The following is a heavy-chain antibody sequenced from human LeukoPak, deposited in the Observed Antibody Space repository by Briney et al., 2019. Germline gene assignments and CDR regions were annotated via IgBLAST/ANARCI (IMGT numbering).Heavy chain of an antibody. CDR3: TRREYGEGVLF. Sequence: GGSLRLSCAASGFTFSSYGMHWVRQAPGKGLEWVAVIWYDGSNKYYADSVKGRFTISRDNSKNTLYLQMNSLRAEDTAVYYCTRREYGEGVLFGGRRPLVSVFS. D-gene: IGHD4-17*01. CDR2: IWYDGSNK. V-gene: IGHV3-33*01. J-gene: IGHJ4*02. CDR1: GFTFSSYG.